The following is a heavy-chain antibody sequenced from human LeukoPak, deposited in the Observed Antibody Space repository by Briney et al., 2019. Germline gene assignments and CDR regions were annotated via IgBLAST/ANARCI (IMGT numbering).Heavy chain of an antibody. D-gene: IGHD3-22*01. CDR1: GFTFSSYG. CDR3: ARAFWYYDSSGYYPN. Sequence: GGSLRLSCAASGFTFSSYGMHWVRQAPGKGLEWVSSISSSSSYIYYADSVKGRFTISRDNAKNSLYLQMNSLRAEDTAVYYCARAFWYYDSSGYYPNWGQGTLVTVSS. J-gene: IGHJ4*02. V-gene: IGHV3-21*01. CDR2: ISSSSSYI.